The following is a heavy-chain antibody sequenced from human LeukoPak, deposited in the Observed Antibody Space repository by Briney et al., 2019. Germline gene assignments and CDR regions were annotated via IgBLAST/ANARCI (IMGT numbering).Heavy chain of an antibody. CDR1: GGSISSSSYY. J-gene: IGHJ6*03. V-gene: IGHV4-39*07. CDR2: IYYSGST. Sequence: SETLSLTCTVSGGSISSSSYYWGWIRQPPGKGLEWIGSIYYSGSTYYNPSLKSRVTISVNTSKNQFSLKLSSVTAADTAVYYCARRSYYYYYYMDVWGKGTTVTISS. CDR3: ARRSYYYYYYMDV. D-gene: IGHD1-26*01.